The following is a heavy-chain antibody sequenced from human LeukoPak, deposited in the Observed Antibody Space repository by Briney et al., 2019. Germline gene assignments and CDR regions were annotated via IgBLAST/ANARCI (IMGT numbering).Heavy chain of an antibody. CDR1: GYTFTSYA. Sequence: ASVKVSCKASGYTFTSYAMHWVRQAPGQRLEWMGWINASNGNTKYSQKFQGRVTITRDTSASTAYMELSSLRSEDTAVYYCARAHVQGSSSWSAVRNYYYYGMDVWGQGTTVTVSS. J-gene: IGHJ6*02. V-gene: IGHV1-3*01. CDR3: ARAHVQGSSSWSAVRNYYYYGMDV. CDR2: INASNGNT. D-gene: IGHD6-13*01.